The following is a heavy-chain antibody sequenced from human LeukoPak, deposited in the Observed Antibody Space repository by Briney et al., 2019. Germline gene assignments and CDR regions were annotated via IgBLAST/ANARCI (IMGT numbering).Heavy chain of an antibody. Sequence: GGSLRLSCAASGFTFSSYAMSWVRQAPGKGLEWVSSISSSSSHIDYADSVKGRFTISRDNAKNSLYLQMNSLRAEDTAVYYCARARTTITIFDFDYWGQGTLVTVSS. CDR3: ARARTTITIFDFDY. D-gene: IGHD3-3*01. J-gene: IGHJ4*02. CDR2: ISSSSSHI. V-gene: IGHV3-21*01. CDR1: GFTFSSYA.